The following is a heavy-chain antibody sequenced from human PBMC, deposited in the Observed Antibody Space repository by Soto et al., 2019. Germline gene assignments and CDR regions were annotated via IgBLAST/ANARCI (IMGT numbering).Heavy chain of an antibody. CDR3: ARDGRYSGSYGGYYFDY. D-gene: IGHD1-26*01. Sequence: QVQLVQSGAEVKKPGASVKVSCKASGYTFTSYGINWVRQAPGQGLEWMGWISANTGNTNFAQKLQGRVTMTTDTATSTADRGLRSLKTDDTAVYDCARDGRYSGSYGGYYFDYWGQGTLVTVSS. CDR2: ISANTGNT. J-gene: IGHJ4*02. V-gene: IGHV1-18*01. CDR1: GYTFTSYG.